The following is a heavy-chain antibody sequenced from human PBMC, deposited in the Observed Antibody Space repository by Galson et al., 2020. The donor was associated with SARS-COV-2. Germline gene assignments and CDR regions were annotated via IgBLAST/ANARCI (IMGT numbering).Heavy chain of an antibody. Sequence: TGGSLTLSCAASGFTFRGDAMHWVRKAPGKGLEWLAVISYDGSNESYADSVKARSTISRDNSKNTLYLEMNSLKDDDTAVYYCARDLRNGARRKIYWYFDLWGRGTLVTVSP. D-gene: IGHD1-1*01. J-gene: IGHJ2*01. CDR3: ARDLRNGARRKIYWYFDL. CDR1: GFTFRGDA. CDR2: ISYDGSNE. V-gene: IGHV3-30-3*01.